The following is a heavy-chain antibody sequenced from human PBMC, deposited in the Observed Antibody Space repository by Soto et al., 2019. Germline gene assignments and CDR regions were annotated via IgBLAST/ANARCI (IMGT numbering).Heavy chain of an antibody. CDR2: IIPIFGTA. CDR3: ARDLYGIAAAGRDYYYYGMDV. CDR1: GGTFSSYA. V-gene: IGHV1-69*13. Sequence: SVKVSCKASGGTFSSYAISWVRQAPGQGLEWMGGIIPIFGTANYAQKFQGRVTITADESTSTAYMELSSLRSDDTAVYYCARDLYGIAAAGRDYYYYGMDVWGQGTTVTVSS. D-gene: IGHD6-13*01. J-gene: IGHJ6*02.